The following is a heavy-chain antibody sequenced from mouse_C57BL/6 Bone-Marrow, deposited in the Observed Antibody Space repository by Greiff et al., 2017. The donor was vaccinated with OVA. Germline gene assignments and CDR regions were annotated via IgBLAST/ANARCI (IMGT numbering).Heavy chain of an antibody. CDR2: ISSGGSYT. CDR3: ASPFYYGSSYNYAMDY. D-gene: IGHD1-1*01. V-gene: IGHV5-6*01. Sequence: ELKLVESGGDLVKPGGSLKLSCAASGFTFSSYGMSWVRQTPDKRLEWVATISSGGSYTYYPDSVKGRFTISRDNAKNTLYLQMSSLKSEDTAMYYCASPFYYGSSYNYAMDYWGQGTSVTVSS. CDR1: GFTFSSYG. J-gene: IGHJ4*01.